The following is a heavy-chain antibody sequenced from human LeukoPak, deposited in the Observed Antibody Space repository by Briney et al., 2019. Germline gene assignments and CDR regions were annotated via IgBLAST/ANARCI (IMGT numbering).Heavy chain of an antibody. Sequence: ASVKVSCKPSVYTFTSYQINGVRQATGQGLEWMGWMYPKCGNTNNARTFQGRATIPLNTPISTAHLELSSLRSEDTPIYFCVTSRGHYHFDYWGQGTLVAVSS. CDR1: VYTFTSYQ. CDR2: MYPKCGNT. J-gene: IGHJ4*02. V-gene: IGHV1-8*03. CDR3: VTSRGHYHFDY. D-gene: IGHD1-14*01.